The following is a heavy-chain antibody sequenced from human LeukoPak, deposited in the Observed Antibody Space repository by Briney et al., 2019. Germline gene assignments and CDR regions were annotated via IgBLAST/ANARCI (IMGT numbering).Heavy chain of an antibody. D-gene: IGHD3-16*01. V-gene: IGHV1-2*02. Sequence: GASVKVSCKASGYTFTSYGISWVRQAPGQGLEWMGWISANSGGTNYAQKFQGRVTMTRDTSISTAYMELSRLRSDDTAVYYCARDYVGDNWFDPWGQGTLVTVSS. J-gene: IGHJ5*02. CDR2: ISANSGGT. CDR3: ARDYVGDNWFDP. CDR1: GYTFTSYG.